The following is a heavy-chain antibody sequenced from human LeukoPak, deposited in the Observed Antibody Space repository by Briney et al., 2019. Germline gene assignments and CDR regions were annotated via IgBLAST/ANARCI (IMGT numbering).Heavy chain of an antibody. Sequence: GGSLRLSCAASGFIFSNYWMNWVRQAPGKGLESVANINQDGSEKYYVDSVKGRFTISRDNAKNSLYLQMNSLRAEDTAVYYCAKGSGSHDYWGQGTLVTVSS. CDR2: INQDGSEK. V-gene: IGHV3-7*01. CDR3: AKGSGSHDY. D-gene: IGHD3-10*01. CDR1: GFIFSNYW. J-gene: IGHJ4*02.